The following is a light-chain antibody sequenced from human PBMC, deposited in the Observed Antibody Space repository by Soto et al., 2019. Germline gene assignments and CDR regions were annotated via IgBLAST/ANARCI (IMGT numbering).Light chain of an antibody. V-gene: IGKV3-20*01. J-gene: IGKJ3*01. CDR3: QQYANSPLT. CDR2: GAS. CDR1: QSVSSSY. Sequence: EIVLTQSPGTLSLSPGEGATLSCRASQSVSSSYLAWYQQKPGQAPRLLLYGASSRATGIPDRFSGSGSGTDFTLTISRLEPEDFAVDYCQQYANSPLTFGPGTKVDIK.